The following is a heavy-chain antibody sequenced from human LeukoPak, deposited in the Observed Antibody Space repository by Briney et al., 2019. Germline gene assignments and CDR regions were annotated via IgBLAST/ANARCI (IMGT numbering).Heavy chain of an antibody. CDR3: ARDGSGSYYNSHDAFDI. V-gene: IGHV4-4*07. Sequence: SETLSLTCTVSGGSISSYYWSWIRQPAGKGLEWIGRIYTSGSTNYNPSLKSRVTISVDTSKNQFSLKLSSVTAADTAVYYCARDGSGSYYNSHDAFDIWGQGTMVTVSS. CDR1: GGSISSYY. D-gene: IGHD3-10*01. CDR2: IYTSGST. J-gene: IGHJ3*02.